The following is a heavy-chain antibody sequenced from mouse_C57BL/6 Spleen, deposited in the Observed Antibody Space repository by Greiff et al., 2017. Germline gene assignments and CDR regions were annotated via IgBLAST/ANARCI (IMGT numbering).Heavy chain of an antibody. Sequence: DVMLVESGGDLVKPGGSLKLSCAASGFTFSSYGMSWVRQTPGQRLEWVATISSGGSCTYYPDSVKGRFTISRDNAKNTLYLQMSSLKSEDTAMYYCASITTVVAPRFAYWGQGTLVTVSA. CDR3: ASITTVVAPRFAY. V-gene: IGHV5-6*02. CDR2: ISSGGSCT. J-gene: IGHJ3*01. D-gene: IGHD1-1*01. CDR1: GFTFSSYG.